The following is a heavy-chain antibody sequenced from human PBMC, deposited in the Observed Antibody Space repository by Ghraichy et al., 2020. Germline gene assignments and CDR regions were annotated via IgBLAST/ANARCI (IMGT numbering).Heavy chain of an antibody. CDR3: ARDRLVVAATTYYYSGMDV. CDR1: GFTLSGYW. J-gene: IGHJ6*02. CDR2: IKSDGSIT. D-gene: IGHD2-15*01. V-gene: IGHV3-74*01. Sequence: LSLTCAASGFTLSGYWMHWVRQAPGKGLVWVSRIKSDGSITNYADSVKGRFTISRDNARNTLYLQVNSLRAEDTAVYYCARDRLVVAATTYYYSGMDVWGQGTTVTVSS.